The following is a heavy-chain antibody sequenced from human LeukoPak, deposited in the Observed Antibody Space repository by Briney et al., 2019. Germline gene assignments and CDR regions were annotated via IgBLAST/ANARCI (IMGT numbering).Heavy chain of an antibody. J-gene: IGHJ3*02. CDR2: ISSSSTI. CDR1: GFIFSNYW. D-gene: IGHD6-19*01. Sequence: PGGSLRLSCATSGFIFSNYWMSWVRQAPGKGLEWVSYISSSSTIYYADSVKGRFTISRDNSKNTLYLQMNSLRAEDTAVYYCAKVYSSGWRDAFDIWGQGTMVTVSS. CDR3: AKVYSSGWRDAFDI. V-gene: IGHV3-23*01.